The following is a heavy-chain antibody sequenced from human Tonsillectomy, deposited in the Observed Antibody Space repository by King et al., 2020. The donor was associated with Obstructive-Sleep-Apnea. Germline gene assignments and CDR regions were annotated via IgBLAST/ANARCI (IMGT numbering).Heavy chain of an antibody. J-gene: IGHJ4*02. CDR1: GGFISSSSYY. V-gene: IGHV4-39*07. CDR2: IYYSGST. CDR3: ARDRYYYDSSGYYGGTYFDY. D-gene: IGHD3-22*01. Sequence: QLQESGPGLVKPSETLSLTCTVSGGFISSSSYYWGWFRQPPGKGLEWIGSIYYSGSTYYNPSLKSRVTISVDTAKNQFSLKLSSVTAADTAVYYCARDRYYYDSSGYYGGTYFDYWGQGTLVTVSS.